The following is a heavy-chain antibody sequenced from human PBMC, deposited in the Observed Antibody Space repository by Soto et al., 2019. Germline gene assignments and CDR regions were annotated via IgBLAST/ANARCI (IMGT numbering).Heavy chain of an antibody. D-gene: IGHD3-22*01. CDR3: ARVNIGVVVILDY. Sequence: PSETLSLTCAVSGGSISSGGYSWSWIRQPPGKGLEWIGYIYHSGSTYYNPSLKSRVTISVDRSKNQFSLKLSSVTATDTAVYYCARVNIGVVVILDYWGQGTLVTVSS. CDR2: IYHSGST. CDR1: GGSISSGGYS. V-gene: IGHV4-30-2*01. J-gene: IGHJ4*02.